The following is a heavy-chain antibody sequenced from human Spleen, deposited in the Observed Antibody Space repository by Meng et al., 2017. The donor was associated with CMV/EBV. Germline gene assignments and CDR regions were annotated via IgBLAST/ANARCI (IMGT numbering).Heavy chain of an antibody. V-gene: IGHV4-61*01. J-gene: IGHJ3*02. CDR1: RGSVNSGSYY. CDR3: ARGGRPYYYDSGSTPDAFDI. Sequence: SETLSLTCTVSRGSVNSGSYYWSWIRQPPGKGLEWIGYIYYSGSPNYNPSLKSRVTISVDTSKNQFSLRLTSVTGADTAVYYCARGGRPYYYDSGSTPDAFDIWGQGTKVTVSS. CDR2: IYYSGSP. D-gene: IGHD3-10*01.